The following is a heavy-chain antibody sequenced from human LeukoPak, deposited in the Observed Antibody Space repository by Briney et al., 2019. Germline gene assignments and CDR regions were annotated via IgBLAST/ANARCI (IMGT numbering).Heavy chain of an antibody. D-gene: IGHD1-20*01. J-gene: IGHJ4*02. V-gene: IGHV3-30-3*01. CDR2: ISYDGSNK. CDR1: GFTFSSYA. Sequence: GGSLRLSCAASGFTFSSYAMHCVRQAPGKGLEWVAVISYDGSNKYYADSVKGRFTISRDNSKNTLYLQMNSLRAEDTAVYYCAREEGITGPYFDYWGQGTLVTVSS. CDR3: AREEGITGPYFDY.